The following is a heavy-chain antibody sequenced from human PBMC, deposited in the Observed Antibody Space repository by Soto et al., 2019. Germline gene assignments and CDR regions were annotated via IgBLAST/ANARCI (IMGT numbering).Heavy chain of an antibody. D-gene: IGHD2-21*01. Sequence: QLQLQQWGAGLLNPSETLSLTCAVYGGSFSGYYWRWIRQPPGKGLECIGELNHSGSTTYYPSLTNPLAISADTSTHQSSLQLSSVPAADPAVYYCARVSVIYYHGMDGWCRGATGSVSS. CDR1: GGSFSGYY. CDR3: ARVSVIYYHGMDG. CDR2: LNHSGST. J-gene: IGHJ6*02. V-gene: IGHV4-34*01.